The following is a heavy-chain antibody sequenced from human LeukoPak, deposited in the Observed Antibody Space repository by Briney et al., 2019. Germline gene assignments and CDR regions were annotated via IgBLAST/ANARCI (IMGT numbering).Heavy chain of an antibody. J-gene: IGHJ5*02. D-gene: IGHD4-17*01. V-gene: IGHV3-30*04. Sequence: PGGSRRLSCAASGFIFSNYAMHWVRQAPGKGREWVAVISYDGSHKYYADSGKGRFTISRDNSMNTLYMQMTSLRADDTAVYYCAGSPRATVTGHWFDPCGQGTLVTVSS. CDR2: ISYDGSHK. CDR1: GFIFSNYA. CDR3: AGSPRATVTGHWFDP.